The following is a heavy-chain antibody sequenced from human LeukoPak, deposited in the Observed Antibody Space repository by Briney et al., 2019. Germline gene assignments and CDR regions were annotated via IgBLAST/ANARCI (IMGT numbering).Heavy chain of an antibody. Sequence: PAETLSLTCTVSGGSISSYYWSWIRQPAGKGLEWIGRIYTSVSTNYNPSLKSRVTMSVDTSKNQFSLKLSSVTAADTAVYYCARETPPNDDYGDHWFDPWGQGTLLTVSS. CDR1: GGSISSYY. D-gene: IGHD4-17*01. J-gene: IGHJ5*02. CDR2: IYTSVST. CDR3: ARETPPNDDYGDHWFDP. V-gene: IGHV4-4*07.